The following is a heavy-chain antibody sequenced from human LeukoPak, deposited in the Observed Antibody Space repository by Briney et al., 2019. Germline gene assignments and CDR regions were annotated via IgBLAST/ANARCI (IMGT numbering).Heavy chain of an antibody. V-gene: IGHV3-64D*09. CDR1: GFTFSSYA. D-gene: IGHD4-17*01. CDR2: ISSNGGST. Sequence: PVGSLRLSCSASGFTFSSYAMHWVRQAPGKGLEYVSAISSNGGSTYYADSVKGRFTISRDNSKNTVYLQMSSLRAEDTAVYYCVKDGYGDYTYRYFDLWGRGTLVTVSS. CDR3: VKDGYGDYTYRYFDL. J-gene: IGHJ2*01.